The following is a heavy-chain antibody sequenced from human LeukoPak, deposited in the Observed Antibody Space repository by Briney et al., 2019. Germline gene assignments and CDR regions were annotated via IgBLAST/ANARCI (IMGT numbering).Heavy chain of an antibody. V-gene: IGHV1-69*05. J-gene: IGHJ6*03. CDR2: IMPLFNTA. CDR3: ARVDRYHYYLDV. Sequence: SVKVSCKASGGTFSSYSITWVRQAPGQGLEWMGGIMPLFNTANYAQQFQGRVTITTDGSTSTAYMELSSLRFEDTAMYYCARVDRYHYYLDVWGKGTTVTVSS. CDR1: GGTFSSYS.